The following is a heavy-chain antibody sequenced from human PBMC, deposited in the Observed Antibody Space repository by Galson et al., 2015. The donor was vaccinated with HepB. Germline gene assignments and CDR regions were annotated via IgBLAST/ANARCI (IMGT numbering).Heavy chain of an antibody. CDR2: INPDDSET. Sequence: QSGAEVTKPGESLTISCKGSGYTFISYWIGWVRQMPGTGLEWMGIINPDDSETRYSPSFQGQVTISADTSVRTAYLQWSSLKASDTAMYFCARSYSGKTIRINYWGQGTLVTVSS. D-gene: IGHD1-26*01. CDR3: ARSYSGKTIRINY. J-gene: IGHJ4*01. V-gene: IGHV5-51*03. CDR1: GYTFISYW.